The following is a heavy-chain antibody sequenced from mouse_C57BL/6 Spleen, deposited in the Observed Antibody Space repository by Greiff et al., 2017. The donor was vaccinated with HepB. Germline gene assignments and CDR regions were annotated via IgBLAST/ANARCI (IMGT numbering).Heavy chain of an antibody. D-gene: IGHD1-1*01. J-gene: IGHJ1*03. Sequence: EVQLQQSGAELVRPGASVKLSCTASGFNIKDYYMHWVKQRPEQGLEWIGRIDPEDGDTEYAPKFQGKATMTADTSSNTAYLQLSSLTSEDTAVYYCTTYGTRRDWYFDVWGTGTTVTVSS. CDR1: GFNIKDYY. V-gene: IGHV14-1*01. CDR3: TTYGTRRDWYFDV. CDR2: IDPEDGDT.